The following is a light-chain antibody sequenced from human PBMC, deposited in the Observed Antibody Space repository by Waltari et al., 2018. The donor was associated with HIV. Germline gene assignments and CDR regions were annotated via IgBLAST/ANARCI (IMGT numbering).Light chain of an antibody. V-gene: IGLV2-23*02. CDR3: CSYAGSSIYYV. CDR1: SSDVGYYNY. CDR2: DVT. Sequence: QSALTQPASVSGSPGQSITISCTGTSSDVGYYNYVSWYQQYPGKAPKLMIYDVTKRPSGVSNRFSGSKSGNTASRTISGLQAEDEADYYCCSYAGSSIYYVFGTGTKVTVL. J-gene: IGLJ1*01.